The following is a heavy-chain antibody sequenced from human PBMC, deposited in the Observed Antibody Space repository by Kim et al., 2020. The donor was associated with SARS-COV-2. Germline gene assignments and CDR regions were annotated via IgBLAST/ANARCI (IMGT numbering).Heavy chain of an antibody. V-gene: IGHV3-53*01. J-gene: IGHJ6*02. CDR3: ARSPVYKHYYYYYGMDV. D-gene: IGHD1-1*01. Sequence: KGRFTISRDNSKNTLYLQMNSLRAEDTAVYYCARSPVYKHYYYYYGMDVWGQGTTVTVSS.